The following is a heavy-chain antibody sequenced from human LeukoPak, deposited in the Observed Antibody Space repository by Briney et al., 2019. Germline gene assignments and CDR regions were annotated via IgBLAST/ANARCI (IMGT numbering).Heavy chain of an antibody. CDR2: IYTSGST. Sequence: SETLSLTCTVSGGSISRGSYYWSWIRQPAGKGLEWIGRIYTSGSTNYNPSLKSRVTISVDTSKNQFSLKLSSVTAADTAVYYCAREIAVAGLDYWGQGTLVTVSS. D-gene: IGHD6-19*01. CDR1: GGSISRGSYY. V-gene: IGHV4-61*02. CDR3: AREIAVAGLDY. J-gene: IGHJ4*02.